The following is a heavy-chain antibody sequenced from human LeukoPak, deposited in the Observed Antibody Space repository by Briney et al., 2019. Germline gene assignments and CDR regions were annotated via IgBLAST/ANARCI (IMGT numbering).Heavy chain of an antibody. J-gene: IGHJ2*01. CDR1: GGTFSSYA. V-gene: IGHV1-69*05. Sequence: ASVKVSCKASGGTFSSYAISWVRQAPGQGLEWMGGIIPIFGTANYAQKFQGRVTITTDESMSTAYMELSSLRSEDTAVYYCARDRKWGSSWQKYWYFDLWGRGTLVTVSS. D-gene: IGHD6-13*01. CDR2: IIPIFGTA. CDR3: ARDRKWGSSWQKYWYFDL.